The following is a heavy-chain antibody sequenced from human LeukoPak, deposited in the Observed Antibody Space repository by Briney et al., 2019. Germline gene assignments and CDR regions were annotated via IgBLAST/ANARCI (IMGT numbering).Heavy chain of an antibody. J-gene: IGHJ4*02. CDR1: GFTFSTYA. CDR2: ISGSSGTT. CDR3: ARDELAVAKKGFLDS. D-gene: IGHD6-19*01. Sequence: GGSLRLSCAASGFTFSTYAMTWVRQAPGKGLEWVSGISGSSGTTYYADSVKGRFTVSRDNPKNTLYLQMNSLRAEDTAVYYCARDELAVAKKGFLDSWGQGTLVTVSS. V-gene: IGHV3-23*01.